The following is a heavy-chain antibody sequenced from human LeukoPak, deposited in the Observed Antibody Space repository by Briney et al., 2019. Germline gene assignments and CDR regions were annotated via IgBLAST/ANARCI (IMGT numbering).Heavy chain of an antibody. V-gene: IGHV3-30*07. CDR1: GFTFSSYA. D-gene: IGHD6-13*01. Sequence: GGSLRLSCAASGFTFSSYAMHWVRQAPGKGLEWVAVISYDGSNKYYADSVKGRFTTSRDNSKNTVYLQMNSLGAEDTAVYFCARDGQQLAPYAMDVWGQGTTVTVSS. J-gene: IGHJ6*02. CDR3: ARDGQQLAPYAMDV. CDR2: ISYDGSNK.